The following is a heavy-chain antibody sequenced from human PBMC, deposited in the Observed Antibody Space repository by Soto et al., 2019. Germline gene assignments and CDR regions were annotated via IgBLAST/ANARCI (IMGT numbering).Heavy chain of an antibody. J-gene: IGHJ4*02. D-gene: IGHD3-9*01. CDR3: ARLEGLATISYYFDF. CDR2: IYYRGNT. Sequence: SETKSLTCTVSGGYISGYDWSWIRQKTGKGLEWIGYIYYRGNTNYNPSLKSRVTISVDKSKSQFSLKLNSVTAADSAVYFCARLEGLATISYYFDFWGQGALVTVSS. CDR1: GGYISGYD. V-gene: IGHV4-59*08.